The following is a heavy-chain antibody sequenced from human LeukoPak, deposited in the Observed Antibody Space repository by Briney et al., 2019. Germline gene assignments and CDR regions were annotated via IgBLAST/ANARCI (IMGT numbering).Heavy chain of an antibody. J-gene: IGHJ5*02. CDR3: ANLISPGWFDP. V-gene: IGHV4-39*01. CDR1: GGSISSSRDY. Sequence: PSETLSLTCTVSGGSISSSRDYWAWIRQPPGKGLEWIANIYYSGSTYYSPSLKSRVTISVDTSKNQFFLKLSSVTAADTAVYYCANLISPGWFDPGGQGTLVTVSS. D-gene: IGHD1-14*01. CDR2: IYYSGST.